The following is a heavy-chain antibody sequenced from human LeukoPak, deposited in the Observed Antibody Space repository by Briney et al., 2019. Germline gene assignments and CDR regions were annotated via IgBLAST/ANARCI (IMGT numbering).Heavy chain of an antibody. V-gene: IGHV4-31*03. CDR1: GGSISSGGYY. Sequence: SETLSLTCTVSGGSISSGGYYWSWIRQHPGKGLEWIGYIYYSGSTYYNPSLKSRVTISVDTSKNQFSLKLSSVTAADTAVYYCARVVENWFGPWGQGTLVTVSS. D-gene: IGHD2-15*01. CDR3: ARVVENWFGP. J-gene: IGHJ5*02. CDR2: IYYSGST.